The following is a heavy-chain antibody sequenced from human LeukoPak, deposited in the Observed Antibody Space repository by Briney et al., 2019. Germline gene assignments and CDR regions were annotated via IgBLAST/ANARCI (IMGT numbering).Heavy chain of an antibody. D-gene: IGHD3-16*02. CDR3: ARGYDYVWGSYRYHDAFDI. CDR1: GGSISSYY. CDR2: IYTSGST. V-gene: IGHV4-4*07. J-gene: IGHJ3*02. Sequence: SETLSLTCTVSGGSISSYYWSWIRQPAGKGLEWIGRIYTSGSTNYNSPLKSRVTMSVDTSKNQFSLKLSSVTAADTAVYYCARGYDYVWGSYRYHDAFDIWGQGTMVTVSS.